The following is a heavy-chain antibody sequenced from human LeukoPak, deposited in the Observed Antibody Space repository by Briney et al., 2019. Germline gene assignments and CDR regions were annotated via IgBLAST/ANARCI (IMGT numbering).Heavy chain of an antibody. Sequence: GGSLRLSCVVSGFTFSGNHMNWARQDQGKGLEWVSVIYSDGDTYYEDSGKGRFTISRDNSNNTLYLQMNSLKPEDTAVYYCVRDPRDGYGHFDYWGQGTLVTVSS. V-gene: IGHV3-66*02. J-gene: IGHJ4*02. CDR3: VRDPRDGYGHFDY. D-gene: IGHD5-24*01. CDR2: IYSDGDT. CDR1: GFTFSGNH.